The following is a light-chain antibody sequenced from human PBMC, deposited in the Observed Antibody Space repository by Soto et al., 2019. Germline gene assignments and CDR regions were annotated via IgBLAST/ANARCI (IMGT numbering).Light chain of an antibody. CDR3: LVSDTDPRV. Sequence: QTVVTQEPSLTVSPGGTVTLTCGSSTGTVTSGHYPYWFQQKPGQAPRTLIYDTNNKHSWTPARFSGSLLGGKAALTLSGAQPEDEDAYYCLVSDTDPRVFGGGTKLTVL. J-gene: IGLJ3*02. CDR1: TGTVTSGHY. CDR2: DTN. V-gene: IGLV7-46*01.